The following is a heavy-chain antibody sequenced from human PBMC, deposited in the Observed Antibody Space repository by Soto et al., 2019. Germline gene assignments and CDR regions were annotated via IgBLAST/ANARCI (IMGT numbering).Heavy chain of an antibody. CDR1: GGSITSYH. V-gene: IGHV4-59*01. Sequence: SETLSLTCVVSGGSITSYHWSWIRQFPGKGLEWIAYTAYTGNTNYNPSLKSRVTISMDTSKNQLSLKLTSMTAADTAVYYCARERTSHSHTSYYYPGMDVWGQGTTVAVSS. CDR2: TAYTGNT. J-gene: IGHJ6*02. CDR3: ARERTSHSHTSYYYPGMDV.